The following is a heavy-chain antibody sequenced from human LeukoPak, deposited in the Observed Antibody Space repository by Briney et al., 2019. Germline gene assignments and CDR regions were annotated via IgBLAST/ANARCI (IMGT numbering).Heavy chain of an antibody. D-gene: IGHD1-26*01. CDR3: ATGPNSGSYSPAGFDY. CDR1: GYTFTGYY. V-gene: IGHV1-2*02. CDR2: INPNSGGT. J-gene: IGHJ4*02. Sequence: GASVKVSCKASGYTFTGYYMHWVRQAPGQGLEWMGWINPNSGGTNYAQKFQGRVTMTRDTSISTAYMELSRLRSDDTAVYYCATGPNSGSYSPAGFDYWGQGTLVTVSS.